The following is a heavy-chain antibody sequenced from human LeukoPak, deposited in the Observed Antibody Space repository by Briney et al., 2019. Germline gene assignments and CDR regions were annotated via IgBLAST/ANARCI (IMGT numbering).Heavy chain of an antibody. CDR2: IYSGGST. D-gene: IGHD6-13*01. CDR3: ARDGYSSDAFDI. Sequence: GGSLRLSCAASGFTVSSNYMSWVRQAPGKGLEWVSVIYSGGSTYYADSVKGRFTISRDNSKNTLYLKMNSLRAEDTAVYYCARDGYSSDAFDIWGQGTMVTVSS. V-gene: IGHV3-53*01. CDR1: GFTVSSNY. J-gene: IGHJ3*02.